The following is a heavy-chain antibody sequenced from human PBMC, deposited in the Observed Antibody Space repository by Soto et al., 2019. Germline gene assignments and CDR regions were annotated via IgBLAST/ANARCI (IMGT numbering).Heavy chain of an antibody. J-gene: IGHJ6*02. V-gene: IGHV4-34*01. CDR3: ARGLRQLIGYYYHYYGMDV. CDR2: INHSGST. Sequence: PSETLSLTCAVYGGSFSGYYWSWIRQPPGKGLEWIGEINHSGSTNYNPSLKSRVTISVDTSKNQFSLKLSSVTAADTAVYYCARGLRQLIGYYYHYYGMDVWGQGTTVTVSS. D-gene: IGHD6-6*01. CDR1: GGSFSGYY.